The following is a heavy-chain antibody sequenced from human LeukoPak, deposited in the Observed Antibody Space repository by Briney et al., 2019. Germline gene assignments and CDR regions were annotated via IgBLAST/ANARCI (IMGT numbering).Heavy chain of an antibody. J-gene: IGHJ5*02. D-gene: IGHD3-3*01. CDR3: ARERGRPIFGVVKHWFDP. CDR1: GGSFSGYY. V-gene: IGHV4-34*01. Sequence: SETLSLTCAVYGGSFSGYYWNWIRQPPGKGLEWIGAINHSGSTNYNPSLKSRVTISLDTSKNLFSLKLSSVTAADTAVYYCARERGRPIFGVVKHWFDPWGQGNLVTVSS. CDR2: INHSGST.